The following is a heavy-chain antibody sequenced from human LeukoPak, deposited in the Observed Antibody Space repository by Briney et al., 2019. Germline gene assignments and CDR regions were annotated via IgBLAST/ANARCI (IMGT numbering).Heavy chain of an antibody. Sequence: PSETLSLTCTVSGGSISSGGYYWSWIRQHPGKGLEWIGYIYYSGSTYYNPSIKSRVTISVDTSKNQFSLKLSSVTAADTAVYYCARGTSGNTPIYRDAFDIWGQGTMVTVSS. CDR1: GGSISSGGYY. J-gene: IGHJ3*02. CDR3: ARGTSGNTPIYRDAFDI. V-gene: IGHV4-31*03. D-gene: IGHD1-7*01. CDR2: IYYSGST.